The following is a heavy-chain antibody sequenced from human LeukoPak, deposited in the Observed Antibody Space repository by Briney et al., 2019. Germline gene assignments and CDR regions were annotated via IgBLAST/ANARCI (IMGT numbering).Heavy chain of an antibody. Sequence: GGSLRLSCAASGFTFSSYWMNWARQVPGKGLEWVGRIRRKTDGETTDHAAPVKGRFTISRDDSKNTLYLQMNSLKTEDTAVYYCVTDLVIKGYFDYWGQGALVTVSS. CDR1: GFTFSSYW. CDR2: IRRKTDGETT. CDR3: VTDLVIKGYFDY. D-gene: IGHD2-21*01. V-gene: IGHV3-15*01. J-gene: IGHJ4*02.